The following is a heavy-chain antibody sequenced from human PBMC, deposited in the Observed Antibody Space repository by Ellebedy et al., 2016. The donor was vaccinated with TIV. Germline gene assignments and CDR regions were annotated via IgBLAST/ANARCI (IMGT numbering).Heavy chain of an antibody. D-gene: IGHD1-26*01. CDR1: GFTFSSYG. J-gene: IGHJ4*02. Sequence: GGSLRLXXAASGFTFSSYGMHWVRQAPGKGLEWVAVISYDGSNKYYADSVKGRFTISRDNSKNTLYLQMNSLRAEDTAIYYCAKYVVGTTLDYWGQGTLVTVSS. V-gene: IGHV3-30*18. CDR2: ISYDGSNK. CDR3: AKYVVGTTLDY.